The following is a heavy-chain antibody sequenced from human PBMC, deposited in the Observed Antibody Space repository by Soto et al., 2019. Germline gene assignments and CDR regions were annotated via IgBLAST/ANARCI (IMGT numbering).Heavy chain of an antibody. V-gene: IGHV1-46*01. CDR3: ATAAYSTSWYDF. CDR1: EYTFTDYY. D-gene: IGHD6-13*01. CDR2: INPSGGST. Sequence: GASVTVSCQSSEYTFTDYYIHWVRQAPGQGLEWMGLINPSGGSTSYAQKFQGRVTMTRDTSTSTVYMELSSLRSEDTAVYYCATAAYSTSWYDFWGQGTLVTVSS. J-gene: IGHJ5*01.